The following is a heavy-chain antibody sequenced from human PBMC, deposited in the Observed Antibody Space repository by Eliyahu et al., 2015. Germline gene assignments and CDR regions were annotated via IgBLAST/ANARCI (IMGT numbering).Heavy chain of an antibody. V-gene: IGHV3-53*04. J-gene: IGHJ6*03. Sequence: YSGGSTYYAXSVKGRFTISRHNSKNTLYXQMNSLRAEDXAVYYCARATNDLYCSGGSCYSSPYYYYYYMDVWGKGTTVTVSS. CDR3: ARATNDLYCSGGSCYSSPYYYYYYMDV. CDR2: YSGGST. D-gene: IGHD2-15*01.